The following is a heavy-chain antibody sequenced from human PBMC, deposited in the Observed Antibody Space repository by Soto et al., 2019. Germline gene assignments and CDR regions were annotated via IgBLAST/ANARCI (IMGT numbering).Heavy chain of an antibody. CDR2: IYTSGST. J-gene: IGHJ4*02. Sequence: QVQLQESGPGLVKPSETLSLTCTVSGGSISSYYWSWIRQPAGKGLEWIGRIYTSGSTNYNPSLKSRVTMSVDTSQNQVALKLSSVTAADPAVYYCARENGEQLGGIDYWGQGTLVTVSS. D-gene: IGHD6-6*01. CDR1: GGSISSYY. V-gene: IGHV4-4*07. CDR3: ARENGEQLGGIDY.